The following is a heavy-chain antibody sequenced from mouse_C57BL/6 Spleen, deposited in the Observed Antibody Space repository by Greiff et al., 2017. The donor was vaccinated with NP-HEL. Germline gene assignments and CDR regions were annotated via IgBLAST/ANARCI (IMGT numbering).Heavy chain of an antibody. CDR2: ISSGGDYI. CDR3: TRAYYGSSHYAMDY. J-gene: IGHJ4*01. V-gene: IGHV5-9-1*02. D-gene: IGHD1-1*01. CDR1: GFTFSSYA. Sequence: EVKVVESGEGLVKPGGSLKLSCAASGFTFSSYAMSWVRQTPEKRLEWVAYISSGGDYIYYADTVKGRFTISRDNARNTLYLQMSSLKSEDTAMYYCTRAYYGSSHYAMDYWGQGTSVTVSS.